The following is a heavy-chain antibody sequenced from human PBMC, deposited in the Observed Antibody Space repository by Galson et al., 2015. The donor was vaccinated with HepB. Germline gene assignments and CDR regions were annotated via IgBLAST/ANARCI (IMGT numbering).Heavy chain of an antibody. D-gene: IGHD3-3*01. Sequence: LSLTCTVSGGSISSGGYYWSWIRQHPGKGLEWIGYIYYSGSTYYNPSLKSRVTISVDTSKNQFSLKLSSVTAADTAVYYCASTTLEWLLYAAFDIWGQGTMVTVSS. CDR1: GGSISSGGYY. CDR3: ASTTLEWLLYAAFDI. V-gene: IGHV4-31*03. CDR2: IYYSGST. J-gene: IGHJ3*02.